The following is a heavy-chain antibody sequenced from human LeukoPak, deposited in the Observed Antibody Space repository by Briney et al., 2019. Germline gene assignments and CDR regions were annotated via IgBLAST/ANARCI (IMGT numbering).Heavy chain of an antibody. Sequence: SETLSLTCTVSGGSISSRSNYWGWICQSPGKGLEWIGNFFYSGSTYYNPSLKSRVTISVDTSKNQFSLNLRSVTAADTAVYYCARHLGMSTMDYWGQGTQVTVSS. CDR1: GGSISSRSNY. D-gene: IGHD5/OR15-5a*01. J-gene: IGHJ4*02. CDR2: FFYSGST. V-gene: IGHV4-39*01. CDR3: ARHLGMSTMDY.